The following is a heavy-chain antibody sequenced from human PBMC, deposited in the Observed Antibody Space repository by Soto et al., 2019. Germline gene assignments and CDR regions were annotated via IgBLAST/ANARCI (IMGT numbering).Heavy chain of an antibody. Sequence: QSGGSLRLSCTGSGFTFGDYAISWSRQAPGKGLEWVGVIRSKAYGETKGYAASVKGRFTILRDDSKSIAYLQMNSLQSEDTGVYYCTRYTSTSRYSYFGMDVWGHGTTVTVSS. CDR3: TRYTSTSRYSYFGMDV. J-gene: IGHJ6*02. CDR1: GFTFGDYA. CDR2: IRSKAYGETK. V-gene: IGHV3-49*03. D-gene: IGHD2-2*01.